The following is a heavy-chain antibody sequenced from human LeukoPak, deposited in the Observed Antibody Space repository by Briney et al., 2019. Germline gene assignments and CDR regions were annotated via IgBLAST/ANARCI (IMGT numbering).Heavy chain of an antibody. CDR1: GGSFSGYY. J-gene: IGHJ4*02. D-gene: IGHD6-19*01. CDR3: ARDGIAVPLDY. CDR2: INHSGST. V-gene: IGHV4-34*01. Sequence: SETLSLTCAVYGGSFSGYYWSWIRQPPGKGLEWIGEINHSGSTNYNPSLKSRVTISVDTSKNQFSLKLSSVTAADTAVYYCARDGIAVPLDYWGQGTLVTVSS.